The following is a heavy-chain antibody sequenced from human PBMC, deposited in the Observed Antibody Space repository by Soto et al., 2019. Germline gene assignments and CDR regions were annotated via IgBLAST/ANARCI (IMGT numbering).Heavy chain of an antibody. J-gene: IGHJ4*02. V-gene: IGHV1-69*01. Sequence: QVQLVQSGAEVKKPGSSVKVSCKASGGTFSSYGISWVRQAPGQGLEWMGGIIPMFGTGSYAQKFQGRVTITADESTTTVKMDLSSLGAEDTAVYYCARHLSQRGYSYGFDYWGQGTLVIVSS. D-gene: IGHD5-18*01. CDR1: GGTFSSYG. CDR2: IIPMFGTG. CDR3: ARHLSQRGYSYGFDY.